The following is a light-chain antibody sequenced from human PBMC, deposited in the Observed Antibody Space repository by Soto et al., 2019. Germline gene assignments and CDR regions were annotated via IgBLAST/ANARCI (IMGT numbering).Light chain of an antibody. J-gene: IGKJ1*01. CDR3: QQYNSYSRT. CDR1: QTLNNY. V-gene: IGKV1-39*01. Sequence: DIQMTQSPSSVSASVGDRVTITCRASQTLNNYLTWFQQKPGKAPKVLIYAASTLQSGVPSRYSGSESGAEFTLTISSLLPEDFATYYCQQYNSYSRTFGQGTKVDIK. CDR2: AAS.